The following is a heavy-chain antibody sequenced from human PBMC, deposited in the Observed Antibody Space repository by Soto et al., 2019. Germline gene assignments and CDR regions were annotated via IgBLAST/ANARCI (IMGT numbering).Heavy chain of an antibody. V-gene: IGHV4-59*08. CDR2: IYYSGST. CDR1: GGSISSYY. CDR3: ASLGGYYLT. J-gene: IGHJ5*02. D-gene: IGHD3-22*01. Sequence: QVQLQESGPGLVKPSETLSLTCTVSGGSISSYYWSWIRQPPGKGLEWIGYIYYSGSTTFNPSLKSRVTISVDTSKNQFSLKLSSVTAADTAVYYCASLGGYYLTWGQGTLVTVSS.